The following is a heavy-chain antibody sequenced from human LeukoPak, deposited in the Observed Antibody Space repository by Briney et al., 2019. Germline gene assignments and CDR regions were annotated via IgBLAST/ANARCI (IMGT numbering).Heavy chain of an antibody. CDR2: ISGSGGSV. V-gene: IGHV3-23*01. D-gene: IGHD6-19*01. CDR3: AKHIVAGISYYFEH. CDR1: GFTFSSYA. Sequence: GGSLRLSCAASGFTFSSYAMHWVRQAPGKGLEWVSGISGSGGSVYYADSVKGRFTISRDNSKNILYLQMKNLRVEHTAVYYCAKHIVAGISYYFEHWGQGIPVTVSS. J-gene: IGHJ4*02.